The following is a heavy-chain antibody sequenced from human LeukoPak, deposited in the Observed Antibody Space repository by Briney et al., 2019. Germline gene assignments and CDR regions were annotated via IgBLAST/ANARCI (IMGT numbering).Heavy chain of an antibody. CDR1: GFSFRKYS. D-gene: IGHD2-2*03. CDR2: ITGREGKT. Sequence: PGGSLRLSCVASGFSFRKYSMSWVRQAQGQGMEWVSSITGREGKTYAADSVKGRFTISRGSSEDTLDLQMDSLRAEDTAIYYCAKAIHYLDRWDAFDVWGRGTMVIVSS. CDR3: AKAIHYLDRWDAFDV. V-gene: IGHV3-23*01. J-gene: IGHJ3*01.